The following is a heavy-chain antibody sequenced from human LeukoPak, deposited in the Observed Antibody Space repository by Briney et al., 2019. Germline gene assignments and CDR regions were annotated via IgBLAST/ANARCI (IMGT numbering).Heavy chain of an antibody. V-gene: IGHV3-30*02. CDR1: GFTFRNAW. D-gene: IGHD1-1*01. CDR2: IRYDGSNK. CDR3: AKSSAGITWFDP. Sequence: GGSLRLSCAASGFTFRNAWMSWVRQAPGKGLEWVAFIRYDGSNKHYADSVKGRFTISRDNSKNTLYLQMNSLRAEDTAVYYCAKSSAGITWFDPWGQGTLVTVSS. J-gene: IGHJ5*02.